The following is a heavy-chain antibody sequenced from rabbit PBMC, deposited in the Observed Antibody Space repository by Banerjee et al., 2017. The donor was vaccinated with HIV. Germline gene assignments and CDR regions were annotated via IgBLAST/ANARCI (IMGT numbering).Heavy chain of an antibody. D-gene: IGHD6-1*01. CDR1: GVSFSGDSY. CDR2: IDSGSSGFT. Sequence: QEQLEESGGDLVKPGASLTLTCIASGVSFSGDSYMCWVRQAPGKGLEWIVCIDSGSSGFTYFASWAKGRFTISKTSSTTVTLQMTSLTAADTATYFCVREAGYGGYGDANLWGPGTLVTVS. CDR3: VREAGYGGYGDANL. V-gene: IGHV1S45*01. J-gene: IGHJ4*01.